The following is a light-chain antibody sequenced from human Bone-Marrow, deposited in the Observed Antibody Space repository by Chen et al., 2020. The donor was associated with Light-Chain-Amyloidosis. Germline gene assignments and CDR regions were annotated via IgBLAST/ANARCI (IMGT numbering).Light chain of an antibody. CDR2: EVT. CDR1: SSDVGGYNY. CDR3: SSFTSSNTWV. J-gene: IGLJ3*02. Sequence: QSALTQPASVSGSPGQSITVSCTGTSSDVGGYNYVSWYQQHPGKAPKLILYEVTNRPSGVSNPCSGSKSGNTPSQTISGLQAEDEADYYCSSFTSSNTWVFGGGTKLTVL. V-gene: IGLV2-14*01.